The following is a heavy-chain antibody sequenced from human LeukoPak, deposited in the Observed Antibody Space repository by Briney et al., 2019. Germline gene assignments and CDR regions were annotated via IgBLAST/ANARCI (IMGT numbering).Heavy chain of an antibody. Sequence: GGSLRLSCAASGFTFSSYWMHWVRHAPGKGLGWVSRINSDGSRTSYADSVKGRFTISRDNAKNTLYLQMNSLRAEDTAVYYCARLRAPSAVGFDYWGQGTLVTVSS. CDR3: ARLRAPSAVGFDY. J-gene: IGHJ4*02. D-gene: IGHD6-25*01. CDR1: GFTFSSYW. V-gene: IGHV3-74*01. CDR2: INSDGSRT.